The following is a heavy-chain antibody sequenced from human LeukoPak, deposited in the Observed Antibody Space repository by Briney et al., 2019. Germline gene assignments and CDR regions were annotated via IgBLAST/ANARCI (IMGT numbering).Heavy chain of an antibody. CDR3: ARDRPSATRNYYYYMDV. Sequence: SETLSLTCTVSGYSISSGYDWGWIRQAPGKRLEWLGSISQSGSTYDNPSLKSRVTLSVDTSKNQFSLKLSSVTAADTAVYYCARDRPSATRNYYYYMDVWGKGTTVTISS. CDR1: GYSISSGYD. V-gene: IGHV4-38-2*02. D-gene: IGHD2-15*01. J-gene: IGHJ6*03. CDR2: ISQSGST.